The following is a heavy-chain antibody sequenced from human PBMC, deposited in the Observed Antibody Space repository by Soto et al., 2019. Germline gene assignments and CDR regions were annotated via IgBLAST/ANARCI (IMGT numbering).Heavy chain of an antibody. J-gene: IGHJ4*02. Sequence: ETLSLTCAVYGGSFSGYYWSWIRQPPGKGLEWIGEINHSGSTNYNPSLKSRVTISVDTSKNQFSLKLSSVTAADTAVYYCARARSSYEYSSGWYGDYWGQGTLVTVSS. D-gene: IGHD6-19*01. CDR3: ARARSSYEYSSGWYGDY. CDR2: INHSGST. V-gene: IGHV4-34*01. CDR1: GGSFSGYY.